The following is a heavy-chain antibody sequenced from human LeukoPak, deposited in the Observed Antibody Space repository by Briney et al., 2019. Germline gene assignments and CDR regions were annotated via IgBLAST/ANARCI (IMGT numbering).Heavy chain of an antibody. Sequence: PGGPLRLSCAASGFTFSNAWMSWVRQAPGKGGEWVGRIKSKTDGGTTDYAAPVKGRFTISRDDSKNTLYLQMNSLKTEDTAVYYCTTEDYDYVWGSYRLFDYWGQGTLVTVSS. CDR2: IKSKTDGGTT. D-gene: IGHD3-16*02. V-gene: IGHV3-15*01. CDR1: GFTFSNAW. J-gene: IGHJ4*02. CDR3: TTEDYDYVWGSYRLFDY.